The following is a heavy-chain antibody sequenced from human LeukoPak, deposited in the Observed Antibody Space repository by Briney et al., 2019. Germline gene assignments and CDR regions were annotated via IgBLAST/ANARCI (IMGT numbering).Heavy chain of an antibody. CDR2: INPNSGGT. D-gene: IGHD3-22*01. CDR1: GYTFTGYY. V-gene: IGHV1-2*02. J-gene: IGHJ4*02. Sequence: ASVKVSCKASGYTFTGYYMHWVRQAPGQGLEWMGWINPNSGGTNYAQKFQGRVTMTRDTSISTAYMELSRLRSDDTAVCYCARDHTGYDSSGYYLESTFDYWGQGTLVTVSS. CDR3: ARDHTGYDSSGYYLESTFDY.